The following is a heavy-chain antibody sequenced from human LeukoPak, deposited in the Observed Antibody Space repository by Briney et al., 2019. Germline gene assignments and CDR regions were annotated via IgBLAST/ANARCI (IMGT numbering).Heavy chain of an antibody. D-gene: IGHD2-15*01. CDR2: IKWSGGTI. CDR1: GFTFENYG. J-gene: IGHJ4*02. Sequence: GGSLRLSCAASGFTFENYGMTWVRQAPGKGLEWVSHIKWSGGTIDYADSVKGRFTISRDDAKRSLYLQMNSLTAEDTALYYCARKGSGIDYWGQGALVAVSS. V-gene: IGHV3-20*04. CDR3: ARKGSGIDY.